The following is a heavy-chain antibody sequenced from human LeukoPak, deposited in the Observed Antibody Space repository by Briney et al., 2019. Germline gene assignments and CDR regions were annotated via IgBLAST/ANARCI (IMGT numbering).Heavy chain of an antibody. V-gene: IGHV3-23*01. CDR3: AKTVSGSYSYQGGDY. Sequence: GGSLRLSCAASGFTFNSYAMSGVRQAPGKGLEWVSAISGSSENTNYADSVKGRFTMSRDNSRNMLYLQMNSLRDEDTAKYYCAKTVSGSYSYQGGDYWGQGTLVTVSS. CDR1: GFTFNSYA. CDR2: ISGSSENT. D-gene: IGHD3-16*02. J-gene: IGHJ4*02.